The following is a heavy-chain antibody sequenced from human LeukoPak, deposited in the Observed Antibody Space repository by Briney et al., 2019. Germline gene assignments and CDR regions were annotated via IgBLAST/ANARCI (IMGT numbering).Heavy chain of an antibody. CDR3: ARGRGAARLKRDFDY. D-gene: IGHD6-6*01. V-gene: IGHV4-39*07. Sequence: SETLSLTCTVSGGSISSSSYYWGWIRQPPGKGLEWIGSIYYSGSTYYNPSLKSRVTISVDTSKNQFSLKLSSVTAADTAVYYCARGRGAARLKRDFDYWGQGTLVTVSS. CDR1: GGSISSSSYY. CDR2: IYYSGST. J-gene: IGHJ4*02.